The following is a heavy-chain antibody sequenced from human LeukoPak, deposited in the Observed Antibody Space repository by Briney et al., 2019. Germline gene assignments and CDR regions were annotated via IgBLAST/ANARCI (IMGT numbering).Heavy chain of an antibody. Sequence: SQTLSLTCAISGDSVSGPSAGWNWIRQSPSRGLEWLGRIYYRSKWYNDYAPSVQSRITINPDTYKNQFSLQLNSVTHDDTAVYYCTRGGLVRGGLHWLDPWGQGTLVTVSS. CDR1: GDSVSGPSAG. V-gene: IGHV6-1*01. CDR3: TRGGLVRGGLHWLDP. CDR2: IYYRSKWYN. D-gene: IGHD3-10*01. J-gene: IGHJ5*02.